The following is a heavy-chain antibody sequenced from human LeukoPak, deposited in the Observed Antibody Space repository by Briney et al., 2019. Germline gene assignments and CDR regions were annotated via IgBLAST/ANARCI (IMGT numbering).Heavy chain of an antibody. CDR2: TKKDGSEK. CDR3: VRVDTSGYYYELSFDY. D-gene: IGHD3-22*01. CDR1: GFTFSSYW. V-gene: IGHV3-7*01. Sequence: GGSLRLSCAASGFTFSSYWMSWVRQAPGKGLEWVANTKKDGSEKEYVDSVKGRFTISRDNAKNSLYLQMNSLRVEDTAVYYCVRVDTSGYYYELSFDYWGQGTLVTVSS. J-gene: IGHJ4*02.